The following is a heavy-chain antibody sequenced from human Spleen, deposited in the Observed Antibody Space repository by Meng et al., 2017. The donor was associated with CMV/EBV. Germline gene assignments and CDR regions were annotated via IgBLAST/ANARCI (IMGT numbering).Heavy chain of an antibody. CDR2: INQDGSEK. V-gene: IGHV3-7*01. CDR3: ARDFWSGYSYYSDS. D-gene: IGHD3-3*01. Sequence: GESLKISCAASGFTLSSYRMNWVRQAPGKGLEWVANINQDGSEKYYVDSVKGRFTISRDNAKNSLYLQMNSLRPEDTAVFYCARDFWSGYSYYSDSWGQGVLVTVSS. J-gene: IGHJ4*01. CDR1: GFTLSSYR.